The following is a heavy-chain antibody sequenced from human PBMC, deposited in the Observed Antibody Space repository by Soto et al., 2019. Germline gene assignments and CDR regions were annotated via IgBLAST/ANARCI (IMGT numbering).Heavy chain of an antibody. V-gene: IGHV1-18*01. Sequence: ASVTVSCKASGYTFTSYGIIWVRQAPGQGLEWMGWISAYNGNTNYAQKLQGRVTMTTDTSTSTAYMELRSLRSDDTAVYYCARSAYYYDSSGSLLYWGQGTLVTVSS. CDR1: GYTFTSYG. CDR3: ARSAYYYDSSGSLLY. J-gene: IGHJ4*02. D-gene: IGHD3-22*01. CDR2: ISAYNGNT.